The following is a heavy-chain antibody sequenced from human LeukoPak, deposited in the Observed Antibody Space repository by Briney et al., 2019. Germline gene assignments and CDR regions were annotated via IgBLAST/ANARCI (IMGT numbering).Heavy chain of an antibody. CDR2: IYSSGST. Sequence: PSETLSLTCAVSGGSISTYYWRWIRQPPGKGLEWIGYIYSSGSTNYNPSLKSRVTISIDTSKNQISLKLSSVSAADTAVYYCARSIGVSNWFDPWGQGTQVTVSS. J-gene: IGHJ5*02. CDR3: ARSIGVSNWFDP. D-gene: IGHD3-16*01. CDR1: GGSISTYY. V-gene: IGHV4-59*01.